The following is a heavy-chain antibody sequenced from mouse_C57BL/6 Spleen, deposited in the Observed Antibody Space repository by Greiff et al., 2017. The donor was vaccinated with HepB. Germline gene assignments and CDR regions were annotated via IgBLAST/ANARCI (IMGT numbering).Heavy chain of an antibody. V-gene: IGHV5-12*01. CDR1: GFTFSDYY. CDR3: ARQSYGSAKGFAY. J-gene: IGHJ3*01. D-gene: IGHD1-1*01. Sequence: DVMLVESGGGLVQPGGSLKLSCAASGFTFSDYYMYWVRQTPEKRLEWVAYISNGGGSTYYPDTVKGRFTISRDNAKNTLYLQMSRLKSEDTAMYYCARQSYGSAKGFAYWGQGTLVTVSA. CDR2: ISNGGGST.